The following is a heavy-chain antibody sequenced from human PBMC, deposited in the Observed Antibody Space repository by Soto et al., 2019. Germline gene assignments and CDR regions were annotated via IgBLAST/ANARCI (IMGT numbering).Heavy chain of an antibody. D-gene: IGHD5-18*01. Sequence: TSETLSLTCAVYGVSFSGYYWSWIRQPPGKGLEWIGEINHSGSTNYNPSLKSRVTISVDTSKNQFSLKLSSVTAADTAVYYCARGRLLYYYYYYMDVWGKGTTVTVSS. CDR3: ARGRLLYYYYYYMDV. CDR2: INHSGST. J-gene: IGHJ6*03. V-gene: IGHV4-34*01. CDR1: GVSFSGYY.